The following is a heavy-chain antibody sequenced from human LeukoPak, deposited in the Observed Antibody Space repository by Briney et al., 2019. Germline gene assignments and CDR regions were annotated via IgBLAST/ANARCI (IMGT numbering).Heavy chain of an antibody. CDR1: GGSISSYY. J-gene: IGHJ3*02. V-gene: IGHV4-59*01. CDR2: IYYSGST. Sequence: EPSETLSLTCTVSGGSISSYYWSWIRQPPGKGLGRIGYIYYSGSTNYNPSLKSRVTISVDTSKNQFSLKLSSVTAADTAVYYCARDHGNGDAFDIWGQGTMVTVSS. D-gene: IGHD1-14*01. CDR3: ARDHGNGDAFDI.